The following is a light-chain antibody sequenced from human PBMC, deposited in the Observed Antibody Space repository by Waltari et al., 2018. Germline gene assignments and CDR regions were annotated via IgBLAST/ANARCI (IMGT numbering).Light chain of an antibody. J-gene: IGKJ4*01. CDR1: QSVDSN. CDR2: GAS. Sequence: EIVMTQSPATLSVSPGEEATLSCRASQSVDSNLAWYQQKPGQAPTLIIFGASGRATGVPARFSGSGSGTEYTLTISSLQSEDSAIYCCQQYNNWPPTFGGGTKVEIK. CDR3: QQYNNWPPT. V-gene: IGKV3-15*01.